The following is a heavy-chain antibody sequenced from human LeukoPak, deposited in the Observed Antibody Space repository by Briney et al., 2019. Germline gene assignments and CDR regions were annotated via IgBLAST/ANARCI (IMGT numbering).Heavy chain of an antibody. V-gene: IGHV3-23*01. CDR1: GFIFSSYA. Sequence: GGSRRLSCAASGFIFSSYAMSWVRQAPGKGLEWVSVVSGSGGSRYYADSVKGRFTISRDNSKNTLYLQMNSLRAEDTAVYYCTRGGSRYGDFWGQGTLVSVSS. D-gene: IGHD3-10*01. CDR3: TRGGSRYGDF. CDR2: VSGSGGSR. J-gene: IGHJ4*02.